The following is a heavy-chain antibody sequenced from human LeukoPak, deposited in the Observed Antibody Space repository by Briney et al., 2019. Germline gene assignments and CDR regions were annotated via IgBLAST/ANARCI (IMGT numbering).Heavy chain of an antibody. V-gene: IGHV3-23*01. CDR1: GFTFSSYA. Sequence: PGGSLRLSCAASGFTFSSYAMSWVRQAPGKGLEWVSAISGSGGSTYYADSVKGRFTISRDNSKNTLYLQMNSLRAEDTAVYYCAKVLLWFGELYAGGSFDYWGQGTLVTVSS. D-gene: IGHD3-10*01. J-gene: IGHJ4*02. CDR3: AKVLLWFGELYAGGSFDY. CDR2: ISGSGGST.